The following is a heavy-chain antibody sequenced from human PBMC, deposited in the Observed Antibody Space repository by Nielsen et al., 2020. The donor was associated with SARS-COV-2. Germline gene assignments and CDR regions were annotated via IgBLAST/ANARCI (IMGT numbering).Heavy chain of an antibody. V-gene: IGHV4-31*03. CDR1: GFSLSNARMG. D-gene: IGHD4-11*01. J-gene: IGHJ4*02. CDR3: ASGSNLLSDY. CDR2: IYYSGST. Sequence: SGPTLVKPTETLTLTCTVSGFSLSNARMGVSWIRQHPGKGLEWIGYIYYSGSTYYNPSLKSRVTISVDTSKNQFSLKLSSVTAADTAVYYCASGSNLLSDYWGQGTLVTVSS.